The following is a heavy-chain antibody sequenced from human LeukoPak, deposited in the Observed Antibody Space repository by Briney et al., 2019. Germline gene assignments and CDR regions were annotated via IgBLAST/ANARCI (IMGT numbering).Heavy chain of an antibody. Sequence: PGRSLRLSCAASGFTFDDYAMHWVRQAPGKGLEWVSGISWNSGSIGYADSVKGRFTISRDNAKNSLYLQMNSLRAEDTALYYCAKDALSSGWCSLDYWGQGTLVTVSS. CDR3: AKDALSSGWCSLDY. J-gene: IGHJ4*02. CDR1: GFTFDDYA. V-gene: IGHV3-9*01. D-gene: IGHD6-19*01. CDR2: ISWNSGSI.